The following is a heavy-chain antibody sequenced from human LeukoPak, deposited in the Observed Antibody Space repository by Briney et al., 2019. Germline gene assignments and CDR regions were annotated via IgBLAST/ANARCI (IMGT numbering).Heavy chain of an antibody. CDR2: ISGHNGHT. CDR1: GYTFTGYG. Sequence: GASVKVSCKASGYTFTGYGINWVRQAPGQGLEWMGWISGHNGHTNYVQKMQGRVTMTTDTSTNTAYMELRNLTSDDTAVYYCARGPGIAVAGVFDYWGQGSLVTVSS. D-gene: IGHD6-19*01. J-gene: IGHJ4*02. V-gene: IGHV1-18*04. CDR3: ARGPGIAVAGVFDY.